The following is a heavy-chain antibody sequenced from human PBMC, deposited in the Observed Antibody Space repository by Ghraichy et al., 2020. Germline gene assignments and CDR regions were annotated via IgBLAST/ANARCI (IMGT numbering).Heavy chain of an antibody. J-gene: IGHJ4*02. CDR2: IHHSGST. V-gene: IGHV4-34*01. Sequence: SETLSLTCSVYGGSFSGYYWSWIRQPPGKGLEWIGKIHHSGSTNYNPSLKSRVTISVDTSKNQFSLNLSSVTAADMAVYYCARRGRGRNFDYWGQGTLVTVSS. CDR1: GGSFSGYY. CDR3: ARRGRGRNFDY.